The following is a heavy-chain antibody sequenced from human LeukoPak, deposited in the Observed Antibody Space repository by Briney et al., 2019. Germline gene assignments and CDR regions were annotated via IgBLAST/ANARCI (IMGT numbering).Heavy chain of an antibody. V-gene: IGHV4-39*07. CDR2: IYYSGST. J-gene: IGHJ2*01. CDR3: ARGTRYDPGQFDL. Sequence: SETLSLTCTVSGGSISSSSYYWGWIRQPPGKGLEWIGSIYYSGSTNYNPSLKSRVTISVDTSKNQFSLKLSSVTAADTAVYYCARGTRYDPGQFDLWGRSTLVTVSS. CDR1: GGSISSSSYY. D-gene: IGHD2-2*01.